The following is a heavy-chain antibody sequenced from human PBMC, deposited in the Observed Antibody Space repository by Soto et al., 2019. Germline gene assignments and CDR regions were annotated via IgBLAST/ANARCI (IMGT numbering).Heavy chain of an antibody. CDR1: GFTFDDYA. V-gene: IGHV3-9*01. CDR3: AKAGFWSGYYSLVDY. Sequence: EVPLVESGGGLVQPGRSLRLSCAASGFTFDDYAMHWVRHAPGKGLEWVSGISWNSGSIGYADSVKGRFTISRDNAKNSLYLQMNSLRAEDTALYYCAKAGFWSGYYSLVDYWGQGTLVTVSS. CDR2: ISWNSGSI. J-gene: IGHJ4*02. D-gene: IGHD3-3*01.